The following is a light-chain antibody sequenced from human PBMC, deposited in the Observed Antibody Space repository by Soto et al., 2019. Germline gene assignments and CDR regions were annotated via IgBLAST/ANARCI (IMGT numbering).Light chain of an antibody. CDR3: SSYTSSSPPVV. V-gene: IGLV2-14*01. CDR1: SSDVGGYNY. J-gene: IGLJ2*01. CDR2: DVS. Sequence: QSALTQPASVSGSPGQSITISCTGTSSDVGGYNYVSWYQQHPGKAPKLMIYDVSNRPSGVSNRFSGSKSGNTASLTISGLQCEDEADYYCSSYTSSSPPVVFGGGTKLTVL.